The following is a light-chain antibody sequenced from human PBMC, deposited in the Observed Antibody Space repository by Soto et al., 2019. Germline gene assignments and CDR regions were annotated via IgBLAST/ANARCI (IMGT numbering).Light chain of an antibody. CDR3: QTRGTGTLV. CDR2: LNSDGSH. J-gene: IGLJ2*01. V-gene: IGLV4-69*01. Sequence: QPVLTQSPSASASLGASVKLSCSLSSGHNTYAIAWHQQQPKKGPRYLMILNSDGSHTKGDGIPDRFSGSSSGAVRYLTISSLQSADEADYYCQTRGTGTLVFGGGTKLTVL. CDR1: SGHNTYA.